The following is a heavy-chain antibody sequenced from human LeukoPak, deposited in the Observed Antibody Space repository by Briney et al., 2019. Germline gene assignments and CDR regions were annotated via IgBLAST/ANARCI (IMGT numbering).Heavy chain of an antibody. CDR1: GGTFSSNA. CDR3: ARSVNTYYDFWSGYFPFDY. V-gene: IGHV1-69*13. J-gene: IGHJ4*02. CDR2: IIPMFGTP. Sequence: PVKVSCKASGGTFSSNAMSWVRQAPGQGLEWMGGIIPMFGTPNSAQKFRGRVTITADESTSTTYMELSSLRSEDTAVYYCARSVNTYYDFWSGYFPFDYWGQGTLVTVSS. D-gene: IGHD3-3*01.